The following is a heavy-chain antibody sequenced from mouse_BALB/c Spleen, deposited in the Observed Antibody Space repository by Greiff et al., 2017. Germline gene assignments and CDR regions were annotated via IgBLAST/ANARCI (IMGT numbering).Heavy chain of an antibody. CDR3: ARGTTVVEGYAMDY. V-gene: IGHV1-87*01. J-gene: IGHJ4*01. Sequence: VQLQQSGAELARPGASVKLSCKASGYTFTSYWMQWVKQRPGQGLEWIGAIYPGDGDTRYTQKFKGKATLTADKSSSTAYMQLSSLASEDSAVYYCARGTTVVEGYAMDYWGQGTSVTVSS. CDR1: GYTFTSYW. D-gene: IGHD1-1*01. CDR2: IYPGDGDT.